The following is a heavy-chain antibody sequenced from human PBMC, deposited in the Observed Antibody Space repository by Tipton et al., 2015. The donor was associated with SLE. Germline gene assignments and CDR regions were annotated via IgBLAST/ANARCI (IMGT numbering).Heavy chain of an antibody. CDR1: GFTFYDYA. CDR3: AKGSYYYDSSGSYNWFDP. V-gene: IGHV3-9*01. J-gene: IGHJ5*02. CDR2: ISWNSGSI. Sequence: SLRLSCVVSGFTFYDYAMHWVRQAPGKGLEWVSGISWNSGSIGYADSVKGRFTISRDNAKNSLYLQMNSLRAEDTALYYCAKGSYYYDSSGSYNWFDPWGQGTLVTVSS. D-gene: IGHD3-22*01.